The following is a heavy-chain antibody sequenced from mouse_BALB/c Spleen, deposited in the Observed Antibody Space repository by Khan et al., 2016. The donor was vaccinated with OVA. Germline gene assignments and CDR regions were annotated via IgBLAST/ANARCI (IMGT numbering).Heavy chain of an antibody. D-gene: IGHD4-1*01. CDR3: ASHLTGSFAY. Sequence: EVELVESGGDLVRPGGSLKLSCAASGFTFSAYGMSWVRQSPDKRLAWVATINSDGYYTYYPDSLKGRFIISRDHSKHTLYLQRRSVNADATAMYYCASHLTGSFAYWGQGTLVTVSA. V-gene: IGHV5-6*01. CDR1: GFTFSAYG. J-gene: IGHJ3*01. CDR2: INSDGYYT.